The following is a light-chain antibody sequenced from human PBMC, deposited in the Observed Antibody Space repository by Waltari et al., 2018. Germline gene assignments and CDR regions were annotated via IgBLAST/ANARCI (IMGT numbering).Light chain of an antibody. CDR2: GAS. CDR3: QQYNNWPQGT. V-gene: IGKV3-15*01. Sequence: EIVMTQSPATLSVSPGERATLSCRASQSVSSNLAWYQQKPGQAPRRLIYGASTRATGIPARFSGSGSGTEFTLTISSLQSEDFAVYYCQQYNNWPQGTFGPGTKVDIK. J-gene: IGKJ3*01. CDR1: QSVSSN.